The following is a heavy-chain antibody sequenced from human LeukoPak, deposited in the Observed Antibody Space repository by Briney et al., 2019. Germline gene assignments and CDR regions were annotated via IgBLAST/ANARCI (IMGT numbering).Heavy chain of an antibody. CDR1: GFTFSDYA. V-gene: IGHV3-49*04. CDR2: IRSKAYGGTT. D-gene: IGHD5/OR15-5a*01. CDR3: SRDGLVDYYYGRDV. Sequence: GGSLRLSCTASGFTFSDYALSWVRQAPGVGLEWVGFIRSKAYGGTTHYAASVKGRFTISRDDYNSIAYLQMNGLKTEDTAVYYFSRDGLVDYYYGRDVWGQGTAVTVSS. J-gene: IGHJ6*02.